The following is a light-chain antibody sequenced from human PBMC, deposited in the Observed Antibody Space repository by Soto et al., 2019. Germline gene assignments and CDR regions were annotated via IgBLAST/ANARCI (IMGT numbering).Light chain of an antibody. V-gene: IGKV3-20*01. J-gene: IGKJ4*01. CDR1: QRVGSSS. Sequence: EIALTQSPGTLSLSPWQIAILSCSASQRVGSSSLAWYQQRPGQAPRLLIYGISTRATGIPDRFSGSGSGTDFTLTISRLESEDFAVYFCQQFGTSPAFGGGTKVEIK. CDR2: GIS. CDR3: QQFGTSPA.